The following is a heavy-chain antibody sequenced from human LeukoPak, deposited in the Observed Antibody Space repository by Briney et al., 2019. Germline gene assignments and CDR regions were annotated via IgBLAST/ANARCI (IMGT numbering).Heavy chain of an antibody. CDR3: ARVRSVADYYYYYMDV. CDR1: GFTFDDYG. CDR2: INWNGGST. D-gene: IGHD6-19*01. J-gene: IGHJ6*03. V-gene: IGHV3-20*01. Sequence: SGGSLRLSCAASGFTFDDYGMSWVRQAPGKGLEWVSGINWNGGSTGYADSVKGRFTISRDNAKNSLYLQMNSLRAEDTALYHCARVRSVADYYYYYMDVWGKGTTVTISS.